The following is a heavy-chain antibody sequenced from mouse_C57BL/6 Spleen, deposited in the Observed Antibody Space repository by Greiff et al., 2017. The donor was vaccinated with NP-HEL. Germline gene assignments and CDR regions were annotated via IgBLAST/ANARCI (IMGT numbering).Heavy chain of an antibody. CDR1: GFTFSDAW. Sequence: DVKLVESGGGLVQPGGSMTLSCAASGFTFSDAWMDWVRQSPETGLAWVAEIRNKANNHAPYYAESVKGRFTISRDESKSSVYMQMNSLRAEDTGIYYCSISDYYGSSYWYFDVWGTGTTVTVSS. CDR3: SISDYYGSSYWYFDV. CDR2: IRNKANNHAP. J-gene: IGHJ1*03. D-gene: IGHD1-1*01. V-gene: IGHV6-6*01.